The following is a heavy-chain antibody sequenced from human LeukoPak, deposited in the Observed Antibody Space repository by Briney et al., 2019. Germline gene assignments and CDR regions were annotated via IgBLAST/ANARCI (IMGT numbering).Heavy chain of an antibody. CDR3: ARAPRAGGGVISRTYYFDY. CDR2: ISSSGSTI. V-gene: IGHV3-48*03. Sequence: PGGSLRLSCAASGFTFSSYEMNWVRQAPGKGLEWVSYISSSGSTIYYADSVKGRFTISRDNAKNSLYLQMNSLRAEDTAVYYCARAPRAGGGVISRTYYFDYWGQGTLVTVSS. CDR1: GFTFSSYE. J-gene: IGHJ4*02. D-gene: IGHD3-16*02.